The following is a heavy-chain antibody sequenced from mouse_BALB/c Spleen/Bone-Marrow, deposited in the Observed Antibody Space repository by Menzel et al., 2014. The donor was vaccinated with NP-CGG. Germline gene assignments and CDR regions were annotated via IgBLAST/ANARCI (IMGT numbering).Heavy chain of an antibody. D-gene: IGHD1-1*01. CDR2: ISRGGTT. CDR1: GFTFSSYA. Sequence: DVMLAESGGGLVKPGGSLKLSCAASGFTFSSYAMSWVRQTPVKRLEWVASISRGGTTYYPDSVKGRFTISRDNARNILYLQMSGLRSEDTAMYYCARNYYGTFAYWGQGTLVTVSA. CDR3: ARNYYGTFAY. J-gene: IGHJ3*01. V-gene: IGHV5-6-5*01.